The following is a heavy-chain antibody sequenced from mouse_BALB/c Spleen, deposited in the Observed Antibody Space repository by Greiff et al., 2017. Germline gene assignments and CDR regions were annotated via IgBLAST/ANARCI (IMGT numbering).Heavy chain of an antibody. Sequence: EVQLQQSGAELVKPGASVKLSCTASGFNIKDTYMHWVKQRPEQGLEWIGRIDPANGNTKYDPKFQGKATITADTSSNTAYLQLSSLTSEDTAVYYCALRIRYDAMDYWGQGTSVTVSS. D-gene: IGHD1-2*01. V-gene: IGHV14-3*02. CDR3: ALRIRYDAMDY. J-gene: IGHJ4*01. CDR1: GFNIKDTY. CDR2: IDPANGNT.